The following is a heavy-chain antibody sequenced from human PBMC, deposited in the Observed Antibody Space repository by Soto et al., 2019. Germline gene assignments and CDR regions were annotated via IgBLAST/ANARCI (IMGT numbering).Heavy chain of an antibody. CDR1: GFTFSNAW. D-gene: IGHD3-10*01. V-gene: IGHV3-15*01. J-gene: IGHJ6*02. Sequence: GGSLRLSCAASGFTFSNAWMSWVRQAPGKGLEWVGRIKSKTDGGTTDYAAPVKGRFTISRDDSKNTLYLQMNSLKTEDTAVYYCTTDHPFGELFRDYYYYGMDVWGQGTTVTVSS. CDR2: IKSKTDGGTT. CDR3: TTDHPFGELFRDYYYYGMDV.